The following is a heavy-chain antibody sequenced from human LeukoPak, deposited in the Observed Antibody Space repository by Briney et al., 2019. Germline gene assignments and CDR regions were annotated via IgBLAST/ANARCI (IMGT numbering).Heavy chain of an antibody. J-gene: IGHJ6*03. CDR1: GYSFTSYW. CDR2: IYPGDSDT. D-gene: IGHD6-13*01. Sequence: GESLQISWKGSGYSFTSYWIGWVRQMPGKGLEGMGIIYPGDSDTRYSPSFQGQVTISADKSISTAYLQWSSLKASDTAMYYCARHEHGYSSSWYYYMDVWGKGTTVTVSS. CDR3: ARHEHGYSSSWYYYMDV. V-gene: IGHV5-51*01.